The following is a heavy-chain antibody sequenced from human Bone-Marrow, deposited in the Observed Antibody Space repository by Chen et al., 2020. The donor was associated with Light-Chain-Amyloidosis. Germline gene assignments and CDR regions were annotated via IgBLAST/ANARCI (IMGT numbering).Heavy chain of an antibody. CDR3: ASRRDGYNFDY. CDR1: GYTFPNYW. J-gene: IGHJ4*02. V-gene: IGHV5-51*01. Sequence: EVQLEQSGPEVKKPGESLKISCKGSGYTFPNYWIGWVRQMPGKGLEWMGVIYPYDSDASDSASFEGQVTISADKSLTTAYLQWRSLKAADTAMYYCASRRDGYNFDYWGQGTLVTVSS. CDR2: IYPYDSDA. D-gene: IGHD5-12*01.